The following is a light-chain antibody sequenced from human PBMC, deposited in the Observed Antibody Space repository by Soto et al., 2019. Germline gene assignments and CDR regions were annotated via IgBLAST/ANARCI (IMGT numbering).Light chain of an antibody. J-gene: IGKJ2*01. V-gene: IGKV3-20*01. CDR3: QQYGSSYT. Sequence: ENVLTQSQGTLSLSPGERVTLSCRASQSVSSSYLAWYQQKSGQAPRLLVYGASIRALGIPDRFSGSGSGTDFTLTISGLEPEDFAVYYCQQYGSSYTFGQGTKLEIK. CDR2: GAS. CDR1: QSVSSSY.